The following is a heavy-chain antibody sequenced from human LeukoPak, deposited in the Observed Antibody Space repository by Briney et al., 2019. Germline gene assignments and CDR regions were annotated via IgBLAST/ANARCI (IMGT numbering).Heavy chain of an antibody. V-gene: IGHV4-39*01. CDR3: ARSGYSMGFDY. J-gene: IGHJ4*02. CDR2: IYYSGST. CDR1: GGSISSSSYY. Sequence: SETLSLTCTVSGGSISSSSYYWGWIRQPPGKGLEWIGSIYYSGSTYYNPSLKSRVTISVDTSKNQFSLKLSPVTAADTAVYYCARSGYSMGFDYWGQGTLVTVSS. D-gene: IGHD6-13*01.